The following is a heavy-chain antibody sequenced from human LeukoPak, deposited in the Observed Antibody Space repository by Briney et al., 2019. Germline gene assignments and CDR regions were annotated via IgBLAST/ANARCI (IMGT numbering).Heavy chain of an antibody. J-gene: IGHJ4*02. D-gene: IGHD5-18*01. CDR1: GFTFSSYW. V-gene: IGHV3-7*01. CDR3: ARDTNQTWIQLWTAFDY. Sequence: PGGSLRLSCAASGFTFSSYWMSWVRQAPGKGLEWVANIKQDGSEKYYVDSVKGRFTISRDNAKNSLYLQMNSLRAEDTAVYYCARDTNQTWIQLWTAFDYWGQGTLVTVSS. CDR2: IKQDGSEK.